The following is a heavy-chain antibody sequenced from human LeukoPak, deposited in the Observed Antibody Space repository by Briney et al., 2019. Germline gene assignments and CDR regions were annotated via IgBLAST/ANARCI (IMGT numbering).Heavy chain of an antibody. Sequence: GGSLRLSCVASGFTFSSYTMNWVRQAPGKGLEWVSSISSSGSDIYYADSVKGRFTISRDNAKNTLYLQMNSLRAEDTAIYYCARVQVLGTYDWFDPWGQGTLVTVSS. D-gene: IGHD4/OR15-4a*01. CDR1: GFTFSSYT. CDR2: ISSSGSDI. CDR3: ARVQVLGTYDWFDP. J-gene: IGHJ5*02. V-gene: IGHV3-21*01.